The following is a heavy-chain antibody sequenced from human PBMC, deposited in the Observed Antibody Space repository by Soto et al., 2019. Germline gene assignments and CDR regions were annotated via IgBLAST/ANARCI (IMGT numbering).Heavy chain of an antibody. Sequence: QVQLQESAPGLVKPSQTLSLTCTVSGGYISSGGSYWSWLRQDPGKGLEWIGYIYYSASTSYNGSLKSRLTISVDTSKNHFSLKVSSVTDAYTPVYYCARGVTHWGQGTLVTVSS. CDR2: IYYSAST. CDR1: GGYISSGGSY. D-gene: IGHD3-10*01. V-gene: IGHV4-31*03. CDR3: ARGVTH. J-gene: IGHJ4*02.